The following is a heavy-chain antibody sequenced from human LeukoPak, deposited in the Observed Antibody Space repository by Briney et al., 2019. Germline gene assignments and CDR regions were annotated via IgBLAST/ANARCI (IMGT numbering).Heavy chain of an antibody. J-gene: IGHJ4*02. Sequence: ASVKVSCKSSGFTFTDHYIHGVRQGPGQGREGMGYIGPHSTFTSSPQEFQGRVTMTRDASMSTAYMELTRLTSDDTAVYYCVREGEGPLSKDFDYWGQGTLVTVSS. CDR1: GFTFTDHY. V-gene: IGHV1-2*02. D-gene: IGHD2/OR15-2a*01. CDR2: IGPHSTFT. CDR3: VREGEGPLSKDFDY.